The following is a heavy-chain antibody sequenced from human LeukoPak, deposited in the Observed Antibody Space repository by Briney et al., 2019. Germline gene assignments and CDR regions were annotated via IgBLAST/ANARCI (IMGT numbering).Heavy chain of an antibody. CDR3: ARDYIGGWNDH. CDR1: GFTFSSYS. CDR2: ISSSSSYI. Sequence: GGSLRLSCAASGFTFSSYSMNWVRQAPGKGLEWVSSISSSSSYIYYADSVKGRFTISRDNAKNSVYLQMYSLRVEDTAVYFCARDYIGGWNDHWGQGTLVTVSS. J-gene: IGHJ4*02. V-gene: IGHV3-21*01. D-gene: IGHD3-16*01.